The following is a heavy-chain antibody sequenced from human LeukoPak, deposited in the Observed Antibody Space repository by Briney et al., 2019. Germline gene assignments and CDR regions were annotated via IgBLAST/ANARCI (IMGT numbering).Heavy chain of an antibody. Sequence: SETLSLTCAVYGGSFSGYYWSWIRQPPGKGLEWIGEINHSGNTNYNPSLKSRVTISVDTSKNQFSLKLSSVTAADTAVYYCARDPLIAVAGTMNYYGMDVWGKGTTVTVSS. J-gene: IGHJ6*04. CDR1: GGSFSGYY. V-gene: IGHV4-34*01. D-gene: IGHD6-19*01. CDR2: INHSGNT. CDR3: ARDPLIAVAGTMNYYGMDV.